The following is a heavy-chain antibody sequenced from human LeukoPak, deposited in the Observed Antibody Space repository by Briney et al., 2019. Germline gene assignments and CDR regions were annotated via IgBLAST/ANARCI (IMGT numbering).Heavy chain of an antibody. CDR2: IGLITTTT. V-gene: IGHV3-48*01. Sequence: GGSLRLSCVASGITFRHHAMNWVRQTPGRGLEWLSYIGLITTTTSYADSVEGRFTISGDNAKNSLFLQMNSLKVDDTAVYFCARDTREGLDVWGLGTTVTVSS. CDR3: ARDTREGLDV. CDR1: GITFRHHA. J-gene: IGHJ6*02.